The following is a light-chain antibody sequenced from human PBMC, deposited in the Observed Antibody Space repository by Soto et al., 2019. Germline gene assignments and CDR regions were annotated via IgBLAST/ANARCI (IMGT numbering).Light chain of an antibody. CDR1: SSDISGHNY. CDR2: EVS. CDR3: SSYARGNNWV. Sequence: QSALTQPPSASGSPGQSVTISCTGASSDISGHNYVSWYQQHPGKAPKLMIYEVSKRPSWVPDRFSASKSGNTASLTVSGLQAEDEADYYCSSYARGNNWVFGGGTKLTVL. J-gene: IGLJ3*02. V-gene: IGLV2-8*01.